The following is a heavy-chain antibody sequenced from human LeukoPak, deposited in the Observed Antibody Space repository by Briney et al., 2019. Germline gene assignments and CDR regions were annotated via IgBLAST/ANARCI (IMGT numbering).Heavy chain of an antibody. CDR2: IYYSGST. CDR1: GGSISSGGYY. CDR3: ARLPSSGDGSAYSMDV. J-gene: IGHJ6*02. V-gene: IGHV4-31*03. Sequence: SETLSHTCTVSGGSISSGGYYWSWIRQHPGKGLEWIGYIYYSGSTYYIPSLKSRVTISVDTSKNQFSLKLSSVTAADTAVYYCARLPSSGDGSAYSMDVWGQGTTVTVSS. D-gene: IGHD2-21*01.